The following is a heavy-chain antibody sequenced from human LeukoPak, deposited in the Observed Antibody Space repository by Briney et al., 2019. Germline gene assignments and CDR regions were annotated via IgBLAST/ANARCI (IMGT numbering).Heavy chain of an antibody. CDR2: ISGSGGST. V-gene: IGHV3-23*01. D-gene: IGHD5-18*01. Sequence: QPGGSLRLSCAASGFTFSSYAMSWVRQAPGKGLEWVSAISGSGGSTYYADSVKGQFTISRDNSKNTLYLQMNSLRAEDTAVYYCAKAPRYSYGLFDAFDIWGQGTMVTVSS. CDR3: AKAPRYSYGLFDAFDI. J-gene: IGHJ3*02. CDR1: GFTFSSYA.